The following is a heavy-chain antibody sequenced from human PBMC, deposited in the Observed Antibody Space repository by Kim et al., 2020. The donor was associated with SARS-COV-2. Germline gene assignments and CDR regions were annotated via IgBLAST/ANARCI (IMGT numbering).Heavy chain of an antibody. V-gene: IGHV1-69*13. CDR2: IIPIFGTA. J-gene: IGHJ6*02. D-gene: IGHD3-22*01. CDR3: ARDPAYYDSSGQGYYYGMDV. CDR1: GGTFSSYA. Sequence: SVKVSCKASGGTFSSYAISWVRQAPGQGLEWMGGIIPIFGTANYAQKFQGRVTITADESTSTAYMELSSLRSEDTAVYYCARDPAYYDSSGQGYYYGMDVWGQGTTVTVSS.